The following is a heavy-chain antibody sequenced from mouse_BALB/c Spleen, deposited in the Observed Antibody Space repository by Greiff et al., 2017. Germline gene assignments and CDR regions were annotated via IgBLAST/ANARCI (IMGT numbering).Heavy chain of an antibody. D-gene: IGHD2-4*01. J-gene: IGHJ3*01. CDR3: ARGDYVFAY. V-gene: IGHV14-3*02. CDR2: IDPANGNT. Sequence: EVKLMESGAELVKPGASVKLSCTASGFNIKDTYMHWVKQRPEQGLEWIGRIDPANGNTKYDPKFQGKATITADTSSNTAYLQLSSLTSEDTAVYYCARGDYVFAYWGQGTLVTVSA. CDR1: GFNIKDTY.